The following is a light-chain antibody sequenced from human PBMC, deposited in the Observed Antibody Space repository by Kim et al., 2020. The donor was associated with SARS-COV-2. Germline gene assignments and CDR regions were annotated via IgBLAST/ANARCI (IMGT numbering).Light chain of an antibody. V-gene: IGKV3-20*01. J-gene: IGKJ2*01. CDR3: QQYGSSPPYT. Sequence: PGETSPLSYRASRCVSSSYLAWYQQKPGQAPRLLIYGASSSATGIPDRFSGSGSGTDFTLTISRLEPEDFAVYYCQQYGSSPPYTFGQGTKLEI. CDR2: GAS. CDR1: RCVSSSY.